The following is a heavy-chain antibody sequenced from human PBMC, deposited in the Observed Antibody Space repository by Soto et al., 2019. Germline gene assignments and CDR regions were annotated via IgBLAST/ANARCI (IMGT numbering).Heavy chain of an antibody. CDR2: ITSSGSTT. CDR3: AKAVIPNRYYFDY. J-gene: IGHJ4*02. CDR1: GFTFSASA. V-gene: IGHV3-48*01. D-gene: IGHD3-22*01. Sequence: GSLRLSCAASGFTFSASAMNWVRQAPGKGLEWVSYITSSGSTTYYADSVKGRFTISRDNAKNSLYLQMNSLRAEDTAVYYCAKAVIPNRYYFDYWGQGTLVTVSS.